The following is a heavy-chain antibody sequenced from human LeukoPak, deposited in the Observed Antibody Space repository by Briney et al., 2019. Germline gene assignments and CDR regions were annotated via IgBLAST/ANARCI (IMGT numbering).Heavy chain of an antibody. D-gene: IGHD6-13*01. Sequence: GGSLRLSCAASGFTFSSYWMNWVRQAPGKGLEWVSSISSSSSYIYYADSVKGRFTISRDNAKNSLYLQMNSLRAEDTAVYYCARDVIAAAGGAFDIWGQGTMVTVSS. V-gene: IGHV3-21*01. CDR2: ISSSSSYI. CDR1: GFTFSSYW. CDR3: ARDVIAAAGGAFDI. J-gene: IGHJ3*02.